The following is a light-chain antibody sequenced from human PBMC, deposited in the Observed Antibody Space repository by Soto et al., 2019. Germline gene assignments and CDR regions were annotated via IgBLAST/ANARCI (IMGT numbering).Light chain of an antibody. Sequence: IQMTQSPATLSVSPGERATLSCRASQTIYSHVAWYQQRPGQAPRLLIYRASARATGIPARFSGSGSGTEFTLTIGSLQSEDSAVYYCQQYQNLWTFGQGTKV. J-gene: IGKJ1*01. V-gene: IGKV3-15*01. CDR2: RAS. CDR3: QQYQNLWT. CDR1: QTIYSH.